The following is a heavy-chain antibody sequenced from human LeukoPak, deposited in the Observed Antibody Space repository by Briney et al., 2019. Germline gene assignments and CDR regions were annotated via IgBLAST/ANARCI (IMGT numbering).Heavy chain of an antibody. V-gene: IGHV4-39*01. Sequence: SETLSLTCTVSGGSFSNSRYYWGWLRQPPGKGLEWIGSIYNDGNTYKNPSLRSRVTISVDTSKNQFSLYLNSVTAADTAVYYCARPDDYGASGYFEYWGQGTLVTVSS. D-gene: IGHD4-17*01. J-gene: IGHJ4*02. CDR1: GGSFSNSRYY. CDR3: ARPDDYGASGYFEY. CDR2: IYNDGNT.